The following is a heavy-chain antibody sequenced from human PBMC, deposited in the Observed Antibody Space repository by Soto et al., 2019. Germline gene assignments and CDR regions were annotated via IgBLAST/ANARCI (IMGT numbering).Heavy chain of an antibody. CDR3: ARDPGAYYYGSGSSANWFDP. CDR2: IWFDGNKQ. V-gene: IGHV3-33*01. D-gene: IGHD3-10*01. Sequence: PGGSLRLSCAASGFTFGNYGMHWVRQAPGKGLEWVAVIWFDGNKQHYADSVKGRFTISRDNAKNSLYLQMNSLRDEDTAVYYCARDPGAYYYGSGSSANWFDPWGQGTLVTVSS. J-gene: IGHJ5*02. CDR1: GFTFGNYG.